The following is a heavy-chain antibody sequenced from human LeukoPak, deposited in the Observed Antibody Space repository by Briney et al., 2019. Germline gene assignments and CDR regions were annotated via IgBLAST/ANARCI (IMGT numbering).Heavy chain of an antibody. CDR1: GFTFSSYS. Sequence: GGSLRLSCAASGFTFSSYSMNWVRQAPGKGLEWVSYISSSSSTIYYADSVKGRFTISRDNAKNSLYLQMNSLRAEDTAVYYCARGPQGYCSSTSCQSHYYYYYYMDVWGKGTTVTVSS. V-gene: IGHV3-48*01. CDR2: ISSSSSTI. D-gene: IGHD2-2*01. CDR3: ARGPQGYCSSTSCQSHYYYYYYMDV. J-gene: IGHJ6*03.